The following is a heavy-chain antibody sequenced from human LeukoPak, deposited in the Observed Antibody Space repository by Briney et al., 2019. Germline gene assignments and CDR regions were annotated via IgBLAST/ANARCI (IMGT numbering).Heavy chain of an antibody. D-gene: IGHD3-22*01. J-gene: IGHJ6*03. CDR3: ARCLNTYYYDNSGYSPEHYYMDV. CDR1: GDSISNYY. Sequence: SETLSLTCTVSGDSISNYYWSWVRHPAGKGLEWIGRIYASGSSNYNPSLKSRITMSVDTSKNQFSLKLSSVTAADTAVYYCARCLNTYYYDNSGYSPEHYYMDVWGKGTTVIVSS. CDR2: IYASGSS. V-gene: IGHV4-4*07.